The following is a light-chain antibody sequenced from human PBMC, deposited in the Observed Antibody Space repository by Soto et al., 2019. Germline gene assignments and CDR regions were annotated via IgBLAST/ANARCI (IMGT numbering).Light chain of an antibody. J-gene: IGLJ3*02. CDR2: RND. V-gene: IGLV1-47*02. Sequence: QSALTQPASVSGSPGQSITISCTGTSSDVGGYNFVSWYQQHPGKAPKVLIYRNDQRPSGVPDRFSASRSGTSASLAISGLRSEDEADYYCVAWDDSLSGRVFGGGTKLTVL. CDR3: VAWDDSLSGRV. CDR1: SSDVGGYNF.